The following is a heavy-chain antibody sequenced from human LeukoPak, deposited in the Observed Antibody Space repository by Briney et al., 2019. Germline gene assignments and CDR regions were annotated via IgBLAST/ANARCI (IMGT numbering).Heavy chain of an antibody. D-gene: IGHD3-10*01. V-gene: IGHV1-69*04. Sequence: SVKVSCKASGGTFSSYAISWVRQAPGQGLEWMGRIIPILGIANYAQKFQGRVTITADKSTSTAYMELSSLRSEDTAVYYSARDRRDYYGSGSLTDYWGQGTLVTVSS. CDR1: GGTFSSYA. CDR3: ARDRRDYYGSGSLTDY. CDR2: IIPILGIA. J-gene: IGHJ4*02.